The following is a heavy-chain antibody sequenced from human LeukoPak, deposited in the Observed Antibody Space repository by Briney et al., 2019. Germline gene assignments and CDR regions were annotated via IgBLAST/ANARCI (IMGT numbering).Heavy chain of an antibody. CDR2: ISGSSSDI. J-gene: IGHJ4*02. CDR3: AKGLERESRLDS. Sequence: GGSLRLSCAASGFTFSSYAMNWVRQARGKGLEWVSSISGSSSDIYYADSVKGRFTISRDNSKNTLYLQMNSLRAEDTALYYCAKGLERESRLDSWGQGTLVTVSS. D-gene: IGHD1-1*01. V-gene: IGHV3-21*04. CDR1: GFTFSSYA.